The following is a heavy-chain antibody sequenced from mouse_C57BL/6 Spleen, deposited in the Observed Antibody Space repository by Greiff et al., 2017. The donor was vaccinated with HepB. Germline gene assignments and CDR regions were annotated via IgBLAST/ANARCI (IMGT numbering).Heavy chain of an antibody. CDR3: ARGLTGTNWYCDV. J-gene: IGHJ1*03. CDR2: IDPEDGET. V-gene: IGHV14-2*01. CDR1: GFNIKDYY. Sequence: VHVKQSGAELVKPGASVKLSCTASGFNIKDYYMHWVKQRTEQGLEWIGRIDPEDGETKYAPKFQGKATITADTSSNTAYLQLSSLTSADTAVYYCARGLTGTNWYCDVWGTGTTVTVSS. D-gene: IGHD4-1*01.